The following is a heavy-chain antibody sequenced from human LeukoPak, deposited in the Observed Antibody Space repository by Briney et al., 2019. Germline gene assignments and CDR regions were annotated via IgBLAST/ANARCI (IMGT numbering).Heavy chain of an antibody. J-gene: IGHJ4*02. V-gene: IGHV3-7*01. D-gene: IGHD5-18*01. CDR2: IKEDGSET. CDR3: ARAGDTAMVGLDY. CDR1: GFRFSTYW. Sequence: GGSLRLSCAASGFRFSTYWMNWVRQAPGKGLEWVANIKEDGSETYYLDSVKGRFTFSRDNAKNSLYLQMNSLRAEDTAVYYCARAGDTAMVGLDYWGQGTLVTVSS.